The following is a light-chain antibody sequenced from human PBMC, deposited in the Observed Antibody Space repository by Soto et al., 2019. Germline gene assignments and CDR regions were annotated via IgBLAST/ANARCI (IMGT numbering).Light chain of an antibody. Sequence: QSALTQPASVSGSPGQSITISCTGTSSDVGSYKFVSWYQQHPGKAPKLMIYEGSKRPSGVSNRFSGSKSGNTASLTISGRQAEDEADYYCCSYAGSSTLVLGGGTKLTVL. CDR1: SSDVGSYKF. CDR3: CSYAGSSTLV. CDR2: EGS. J-gene: IGLJ2*01. V-gene: IGLV2-23*01.